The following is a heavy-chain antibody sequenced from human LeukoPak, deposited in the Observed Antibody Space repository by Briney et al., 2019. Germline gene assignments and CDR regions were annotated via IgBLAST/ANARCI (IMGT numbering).Heavy chain of an antibody. CDR3: ARGSFDGYDYLGYYYYYMDV. V-gene: IGHV1-18*01. CDR1: GYTFTSYA. D-gene: IGHD5-12*01. CDR2: INNHNGNT. J-gene: IGHJ6*03. Sequence: ASVKVSCKASGYTFTSYAITWVRQAPGQGLEWMGWINNHNGNTHYAQKFQGRVTMTTETSTTTAYMELRGLRSDDSAVYYCARGSFDGYDYLGYYYYYMDVWGKGTTVTVSS.